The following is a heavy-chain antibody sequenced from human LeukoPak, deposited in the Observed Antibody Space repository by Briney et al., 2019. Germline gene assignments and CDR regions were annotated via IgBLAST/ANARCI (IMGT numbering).Heavy chain of an antibody. CDR3: SRSLDH. V-gene: IGHV3-7*05. CDR1: GFTFSNSW. CDR2: IKPDGSEK. Sequence: GGSLRLSCAASGFTFSNSWMDWVRQTPGKGLEWVANIKPDGSEKYFVDSVKGRFTISRDNANKSPYLQMNSLRVEDTAVYYCSRSLDHWGQGILVTVSS. J-gene: IGHJ4*02.